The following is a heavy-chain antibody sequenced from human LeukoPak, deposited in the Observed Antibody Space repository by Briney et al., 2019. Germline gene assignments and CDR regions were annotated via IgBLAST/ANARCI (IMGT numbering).Heavy chain of an antibody. V-gene: IGHV3-9*01. CDR1: GFTLDDYA. J-gene: IGHJ4*02. CDR2: ISWNSGSI. D-gene: IGHD1-26*01. Sequence: GGSLRLSCAASGFTLDDYAMHWVRQAPGKGLEWVSGISWNSGSIGYADSVKGRFTISRDNAKNSLYLQMNSLRAEDTALYYCAKDIMGATSYFDYWGQGTLVTVSS. CDR3: AKDIMGATSYFDY.